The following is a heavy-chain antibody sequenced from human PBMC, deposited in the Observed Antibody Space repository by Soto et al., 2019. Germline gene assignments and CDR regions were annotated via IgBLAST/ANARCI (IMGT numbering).Heavy chain of an antibody. Sequence: SETLSLTCTVSGGSISSGSYSWTWIRQSPGKGLEWIGYTYQSGSAYYNPSLKSRVTISVDRSKNQFSLNLTSVTAADTAVYYCARDYYGMDVWGQGTTVTVSS. V-gene: IGHV4-30-2*06. J-gene: IGHJ6*02. CDR1: GGSISSGSYS. CDR3: ARDYYGMDV. CDR2: TYQSGSA.